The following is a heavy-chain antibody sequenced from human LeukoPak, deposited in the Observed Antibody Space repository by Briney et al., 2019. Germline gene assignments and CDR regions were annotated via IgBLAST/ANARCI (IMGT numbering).Heavy chain of an antibody. CDR1: GFTFSSYA. D-gene: IGHD4-17*01. V-gene: IGHV3-23*01. J-gene: IGHJ6*02. Sequence: GGSLRLSCAASGFTFSSYAVSWVRQAPGKGLEWVSAISGSGGSTYYADSVKGRFTISRDNSKNTLYLQMNSLRAEDTAVYYCAKDRRVDYGDPSYYYYYGMDVWGQGTTVTVSS. CDR3: AKDRRVDYGDPSYYYYYGMDV. CDR2: ISGSGGST.